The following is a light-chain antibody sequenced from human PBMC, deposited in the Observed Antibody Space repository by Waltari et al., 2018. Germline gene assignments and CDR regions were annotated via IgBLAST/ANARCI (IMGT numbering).Light chain of an antibody. CDR2: AAT. CDR1: QGIGNY. J-gene: IGKJ4*01. Sequence: DIQMTHSPSSLSASVGETVTITCRASQGIGNYLNWFQQKPGKAPKLLIYAATTLQSGVPSRFSGSGSGTEFTLTINSLQPEDFATYYCLQHNSYPLTFGGGTKVEIK. V-gene: IGKV1-17*01. CDR3: LQHNSYPLT.